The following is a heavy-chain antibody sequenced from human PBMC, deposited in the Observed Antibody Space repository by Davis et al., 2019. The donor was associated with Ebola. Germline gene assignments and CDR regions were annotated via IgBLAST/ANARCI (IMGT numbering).Heavy chain of an antibody. CDR1: GGSISSSSYY. J-gene: IGHJ4*02. CDR2: IYYSGST. D-gene: IGHD4-23*01. CDR3: ARGLSNSQVDY. Sequence: SETLSLTCTVSGGSISSSSYYWGWIRQPPGKGLEWIGSIYYSGSTNYNPSLKSRVTISVDTSKNQFSLKLSSVTAADTAVYYCARGLSNSQVDYWGQGTLVTVSS. V-gene: IGHV4-39*07.